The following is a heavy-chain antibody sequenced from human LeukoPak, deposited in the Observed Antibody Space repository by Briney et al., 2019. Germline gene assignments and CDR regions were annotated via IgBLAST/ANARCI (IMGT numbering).Heavy chain of an antibody. CDR2: ISAYNGNT. D-gene: IGHD5-24*01. J-gene: IGHJ5*02. CDR1: GYTFTSYG. CDR3: AKDRAEMATISAFDP. V-gene: IGHV1-18*01. Sequence: ASVKVSCKASGYTFTSYGISWVRQAPGQGLEWMGWISAYNGNTNYAQKLQGRVTMTTDTSTSTAYMELRSLRSDDTAVYYCAKDRAEMATISAFDPWGQGTLVTASS.